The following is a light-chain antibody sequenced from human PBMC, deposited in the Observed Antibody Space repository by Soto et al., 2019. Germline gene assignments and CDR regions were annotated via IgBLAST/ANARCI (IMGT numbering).Light chain of an antibody. V-gene: IGKV3-11*01. CDR3: QQRSNLLT. J-gene: IGKJ3*01. CDR2: DAA. Sequence: EIVLTQSPATLSLSPGERATLSCRASQSLSNFLAWYQQKPGQAPRLLIYDAANSATGIPSRFSGSGTGTDFTLTISSLETEDFADDYCQQRSNLLTFGPGNTVEI. CDR1: QSLSNF.